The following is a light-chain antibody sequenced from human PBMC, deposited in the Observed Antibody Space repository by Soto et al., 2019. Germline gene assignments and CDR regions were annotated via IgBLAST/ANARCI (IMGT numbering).Light chain of an antibody. CDR2: EVS. Sequence: QSALTQPPSASGSPGQSVTISCTGTSSDVGGYNYVSWYQQHPGKAPKPMISEVSKRPSGVPDRFSGSKSGNTASLTVSGLQAEDEADYYCSSFAGNNNVVFGGGTKVTVL. J-gene: IGLJ2*01. V-gene: IGLV2-8*01. CDR3: SSFAGNNNVV. CDR1: SSDVGGYNY.